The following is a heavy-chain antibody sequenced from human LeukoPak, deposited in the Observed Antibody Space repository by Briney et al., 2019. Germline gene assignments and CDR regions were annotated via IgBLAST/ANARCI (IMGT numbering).Heavy chain of an antibody. CDR2: IYYSGST. D-gene: IGHD2-2*01. CDR1: GGSISSSSYY. Sequence: SETLSLTCTVSGGSISSSSYYWGWIRQPPGKGLEWIGSIYYSGSTYYNPSLKSRVTISVDTSKNQFSLKLSSVTAADTAVYYCARVRKGVIVVPTAPDLFDPWGQGALVTVSS. J-gene: IGHJ5*02. CDR3: ARVRKGVIVVPTAPDLFDP. V-gene: IGHV4-39*07.